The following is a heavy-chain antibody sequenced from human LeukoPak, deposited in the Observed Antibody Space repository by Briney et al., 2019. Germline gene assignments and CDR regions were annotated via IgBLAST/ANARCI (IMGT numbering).Heavy chain of an antibody. CDR1: GFTFRIFG. V-gene: IGHV3-21*01. CDR2: IGSGDT. D-gene: IGHD2-15*01. CDR3: ARDRCSGGSCHLGLFDY. J-gene: IGHJ4*02. Sequence: GGSLRLSCAASGFTFRIFGMTWVRQAPGKGLEWVSSIGSGDTYYADSVKGRFTISRDDSKNSLYLQMNSLRDEDTAVYYCARDRCSGGSCHLGLFDYWGQGTLVTVSS.